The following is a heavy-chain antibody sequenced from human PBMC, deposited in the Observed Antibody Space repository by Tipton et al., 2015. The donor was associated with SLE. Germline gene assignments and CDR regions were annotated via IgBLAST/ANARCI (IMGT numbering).Heavy chain of an antibody. J-gene: IGHJ3*02. V-gene: IGHV5-10-1*01. CDR3: AGDLDGDRDVFDM. CDR2: LDPTDSYT. D-gene: IGHD7-27*01. Sequence: VQLVQSGAEVKKPGESLRISCQGSGYNFTPWINWVRQMPGKGLEWMGRLDPTDSYTHYSPSFQGHITIPADKSISTAYLHWSSLKASDTAMYYCAGDLDGDRDVFDMWGQGTKVTVSS. CDR1: GYNFTPW.